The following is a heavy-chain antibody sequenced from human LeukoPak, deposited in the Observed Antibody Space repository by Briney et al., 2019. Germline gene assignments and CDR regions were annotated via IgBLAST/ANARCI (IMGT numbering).Heavy chain of an antibody. D-gene: IGHD3-10*01. CDR2: ISGSGGST. J-gene: IGHJ6*02. CDR1: GFTFSSYA. V-gene: IGHV3-23*01. CDR3: AKDTSGRSLLWFGEPWDYYYYGMDV. Sequence: PGGSLRLSCAASGFTFSSYAMSWVRQAPGKGLEWVSAISGSGGSTYYADSVKGRFTTSRDNSKNTLYLQMNSLRAEDTAVYYCAKDTSGRSLLWFGEPWDYYYYGMDVWGQGTTVTVSS.